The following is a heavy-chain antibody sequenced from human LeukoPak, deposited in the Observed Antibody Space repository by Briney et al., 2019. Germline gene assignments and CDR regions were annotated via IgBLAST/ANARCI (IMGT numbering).Heavy chain of an antibody. Sequence: ASVKVSCKASGYTFTGYYMHWVRQAPGQGLEWMGWINPNSGGTNYAQKLQGRVTMTTDTSTSTAYMELRSLRSDDTAVYYCARRSKLEPFFDYWGQGTLVTVSS. CDR3: ARRSKLEPFFDY. D-gene: IGHD1-1*01. CDR2: INPNSGGT. J-gene: IGHJ4*02. V-gene: IGHV1-2*02. CDR1: GYTFTGYY.